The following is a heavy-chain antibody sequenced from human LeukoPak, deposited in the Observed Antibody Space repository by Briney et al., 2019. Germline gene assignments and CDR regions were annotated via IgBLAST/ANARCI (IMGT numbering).Heavy chain of an antibody. CDR1: GFTFNNYN. Sequence: PGGSLRLSCATSGFTFNNYNMNWVRQAPGRALEWVSSITSSGTYIFYADSVKGRFTISRDNAKNSLYLQMNSLGPEDTAVYYCARAGPPSRGDEAPFDYWGQGTLVTVSS. J-gene: IGHJ4*02. V-gene: IGHV3-21*01. CDR3: ARAGPPSRGDEAPFDY. CDR2: ITSSGTYI. D-gene: IGHD3-10*01.